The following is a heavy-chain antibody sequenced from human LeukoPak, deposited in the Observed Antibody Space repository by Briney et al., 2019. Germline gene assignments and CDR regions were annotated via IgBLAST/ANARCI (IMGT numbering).Heavy chain of an antibody. CDR2: IYASGST. J-gene: IGHJ4*02. Sequence: PGGSLTLPCAPCGLTLSSNYKRWVRQAPGKGLEGVLAIYASGSTYYGGSVKGRFNLSRDNSKNTLFLQMNSLRAEDTAVYYCASYDSSSRRDYWGQGTLVTVSS. CDR1: GLTLSSNY. V-gene: IGHV3-53*01. D-gene: IGHD3-22*01. CDR3: ASYDSSSRRDY.